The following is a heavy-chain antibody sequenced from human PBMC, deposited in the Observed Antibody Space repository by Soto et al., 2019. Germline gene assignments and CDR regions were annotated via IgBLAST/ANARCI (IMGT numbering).Heavy chain of an antibody. V-gene: IGHV4-34*01. J-gene: IGHJ5*02. CDR2: INHSGST. CDR1: GGSFSGYY. CDR3: ARGFPRITMIVVAKQQGNWFDP. Sequence: SETLSLTCAVYGGSFSGYYWSWIRQPPGKGLEWIGEINHSGSTNYNPSLKSRVTISVDTSKNQFSLKLSSVTAADTAVYYCARGFPRITMIVVAKQQGNWFDPWGQGTLVTVSS. D-gene: IGHD3-22*01.